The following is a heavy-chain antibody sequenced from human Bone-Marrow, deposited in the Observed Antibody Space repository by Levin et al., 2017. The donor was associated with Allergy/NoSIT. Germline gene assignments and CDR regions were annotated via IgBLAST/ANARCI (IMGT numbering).Heavy chain of an antibody. CDR3: ARDRVRGVIKIGWYFDR. V-gene: IGHV1-69*01. J-gene: IGHJ2*01. Sequence: KISCKASGGTFSSYAISWVRQAPGQGLEWMGGIIPIFGTANYAQKFQGRVTITADESTSTAYMELSSLRSEDTAVYYCARDRVRGVIKIGWYFDRWGRGTLVTVSS. CDR2: IIPIFGTA. CDR1: GGTFSSYA. D-gene: IGHD3-10*01.